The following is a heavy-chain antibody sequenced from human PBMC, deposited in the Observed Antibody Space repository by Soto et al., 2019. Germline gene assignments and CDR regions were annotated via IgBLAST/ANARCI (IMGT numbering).Heavy chain of an antibody. J-gene: IGHJ5*02. Sequence: SETLSLTCTVSGGSISSYYWSWIRQPPGKGLEWIGYIYYSGSTNYNPSLKSRVTISVDTSKNQFSLKLSSVTAADTAVYYCAGTGGVRFLEWLFPFFDPWGQGTLVTVSS. D-gene: IGHD3-3*01. CDR2: IYYSGST. CDR1: GGSISSYY. V-gene: IGHV4-59*08. CDR3: AGTGGVRFLEWLFPFFDP.